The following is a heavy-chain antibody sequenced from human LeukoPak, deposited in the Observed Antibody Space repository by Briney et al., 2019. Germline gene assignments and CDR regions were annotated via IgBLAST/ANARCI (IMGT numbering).Heavy chain of an antibody. Sequence: ETXSLTCXXXGGSFSGYYWGWIRQPPGKGLEWIGEINHSGSTNYNTSLKSRVSISVDTSKNKFSRKGSSVTAADTAVYYCARHVSGDGYQGLDYFDYWGQGTLVTVSS. CDR1: GGSFSGYY. CDR2: INHSGST. V-gene: IGHV4-34*01. D-gene: IGHD3-10*01. CDR3: ARHVSGDGYQGLDYFDY. J-gene: IGHJ4*02.